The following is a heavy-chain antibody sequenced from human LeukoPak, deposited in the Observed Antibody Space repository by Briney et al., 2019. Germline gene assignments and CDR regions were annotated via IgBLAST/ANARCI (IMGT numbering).Heavy chain of an antibody. CDR1: GGSFSGYY. J-gene: IGHJ4*02. D-gene: IGHD3-10*01. V-gene: IGHV4-34*01. CDR3: ARGRKRYYYGSGSYLFDY. Sequence: SETLSLTCAVYGGSFSGYYWSWIRQPPGKGLEWIGEINHSGSTNYNPSLKGRVTISVDTSKNQFSLKLSSVTAADTAVYYCARGRKRYYYGSGSYLFDYWGQGTLVTVSS. CDR2: INHSGST.